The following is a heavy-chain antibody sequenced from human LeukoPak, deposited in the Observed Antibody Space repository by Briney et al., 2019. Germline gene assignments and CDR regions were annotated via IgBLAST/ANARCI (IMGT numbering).Heavy chain of an antibody. CDR2: ISGSGGST. D-gene: IGHD6-6*01. CDR3: AKGAPSLAARSSDYCHF. CDR1: GFTFSSYA. V-gene: IGHV3-23*01. J-gene: IGHJ4*02. Sequence: GGSLRLPCAPSGFTFSSYAISGVRQPPGKGLEWVSVISGSGGSTYYPDSGKGRFRISRENSKNTLYLQVNGQRADDRPGYYFAKGAPSLAARSSDYCHFWGERALVTVS.